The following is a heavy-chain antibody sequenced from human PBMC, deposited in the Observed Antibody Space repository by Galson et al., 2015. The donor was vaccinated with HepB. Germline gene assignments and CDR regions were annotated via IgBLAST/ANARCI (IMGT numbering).Heavy chain of an antibody. D-gene: IGHD3-16*01. CDR1: GFTFSGSA. V-gene: IGHV3-73*01. Sequence: SLRLSCATSGFTFSGSAIHWVRQASGRGLEWVGRIGTKADSYPTAYTASVKGRFTISRDDSRNTAYLQMNSLRVEDTAVYFCVKGLFFVDYWVQGTLVAVSS. CDR3: VKGLFFVDY. J-gene: IGHJ4*02. CDR2: IGTKADSYPT.